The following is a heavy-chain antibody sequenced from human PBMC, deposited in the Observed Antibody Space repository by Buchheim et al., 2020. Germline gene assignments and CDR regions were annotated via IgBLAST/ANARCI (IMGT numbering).Heavy chain of an antibody. J-gene: IGHJ4*02. V-gene: IGHV3-7*01. CDR3: AREGVPGGWARNYYLDY. CDR2: IKGDGRET. D-gene: IGHD1-14*01. CDR1: GFTFSHYW. Sequence: EERLVESGGGLVQPGGSLKLSCAGSGFTFSHYWMSWVRQAPGKGLEWVATIKGDGRETEYVDSVKGRFTISRDNAQNSLYLHMDSLRAEDTAVYYCAREGVPGGWARNYYLDYWGQGT.